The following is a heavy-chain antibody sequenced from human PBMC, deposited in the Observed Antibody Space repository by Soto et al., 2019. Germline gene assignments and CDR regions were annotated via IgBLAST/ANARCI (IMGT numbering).Heavy chain of an antibody. D-gene: IGHD6-13*01. CDR1: AFSLSTSGVG. V-gene: IGHV2-5*02. CDR2: IYWDADK. Sequence: QITLKEYGPTLVKPTQTLTLTCTFSAFSLSTSGVGVGWIRQPPGKALEWLALIYWDADKRYSPSLKSRLTITKDTSKNQVVLTMTNIDPVDTATYYCALCHGYSSSYWGQGTLVTVSS. CDR3: ALCHGYSSSY. J-gene: IGHJ4*02.